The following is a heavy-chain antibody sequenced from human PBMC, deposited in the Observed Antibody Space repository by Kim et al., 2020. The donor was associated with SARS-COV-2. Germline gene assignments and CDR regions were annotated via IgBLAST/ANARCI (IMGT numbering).Heavy chain of an antibody. CDR2: IYYSGST. CDR1: GGSVSSGSYY. V-gene: IGHV4-61*01. CDR3: ARVPVLTKVTGYYKKYYYYGMDV. Sequence: ETLSLTCTVSGGSVSSGSYYWSWIRQPPGKGLEWIGYIYYSGSTNYNPSLKSRVTISVDTSKNQFSLKLSSVTAADTAVYYCARVPVLTKVTGYYKKYYYYGMDVWGQGTTVTVSS. D-gene: IGHD3-9*01. J-gene: IGHJ6*02.